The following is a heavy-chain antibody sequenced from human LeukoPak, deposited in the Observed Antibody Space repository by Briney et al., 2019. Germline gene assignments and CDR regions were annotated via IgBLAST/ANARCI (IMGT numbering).Heavy chain of an antibody. V-gene: IGHV3-30*02. CDR3: AKGSGYYVDY. D-gene: IGHD6-19*01. Sequence: SGGSLRLSCAASGFTFSGYMHWVRQAPGKGLEWVTFIRYDGNNKYYADSVKGRFTISRDNSKNTLYLQMNSLRADDTAVYYCAKGSGYYVDYWGQGTLVTVSS. CDR1: GFTFSGY. CDR2: IRYDGNNK. J-gene: IGHJ4*02.